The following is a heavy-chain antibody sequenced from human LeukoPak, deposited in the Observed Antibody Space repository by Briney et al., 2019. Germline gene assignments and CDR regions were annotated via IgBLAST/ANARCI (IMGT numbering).Heavy chain of an antibody. CDR1: GFTFSSYA. D-gene: IGHD1-26*01. Sequence: GGSLRLSCATSGFTFSSYAMNWVRQAPGKGLEWVSGISDSGGNPYYADSVKGRFTISRDNSKNTLYLQMNSLRVEDMAVYYCAKLRYSGSLKGAFDIWGQGTMVTVSS. J-gene: IGHJ3*02. V-gene: IGHV3-23*01. CDR2: ISDSGGNP. CDR3: AKLRYSGSLKGAFDI.